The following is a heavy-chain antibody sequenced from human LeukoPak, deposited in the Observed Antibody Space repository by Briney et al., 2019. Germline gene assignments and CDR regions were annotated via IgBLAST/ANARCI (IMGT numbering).Heavy chain of an antibody. J-gene: IGHJ4*02. CDR1: GFTIKNYA. V-gene: IGHV3-23*01. CDR2: FSVNGRDT. D-gene: IGHD6-13*01. Sequence: GGSLTLSCAASGFTIKNYALSWVRQAPRKGLEWVSGFSVNGRDTYYAHFVKGRFTIARDIAKNTLYLQMNSLRAEDTATYYCAKPGRTAAGLFDSWGQGTLVTVSS. CDR3: AKPGRTAAGLFDS.